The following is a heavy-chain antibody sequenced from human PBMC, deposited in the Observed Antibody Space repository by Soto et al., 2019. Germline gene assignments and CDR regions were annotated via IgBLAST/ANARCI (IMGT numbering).Heavy chain of an antibody. V-gene: IGHV3-33*01. D-gene: IGHD1-26*01. CDR2: IWYHGRDI. J-gene: IGHJ4*02. Sequence: GGSLRLSCAASGFVFSDYVIHWVRQAPGRGLDWVAGIWYHGRDIFYTDSVKGRFTISRDNSKNMLYLQMNSLRAEDTAVYYCARDQGGQSGNFIFDNWGQGTLVTVSS. CDR1: GFVFSDYV. CDR3: ARDQGGQSGNFIFDN.